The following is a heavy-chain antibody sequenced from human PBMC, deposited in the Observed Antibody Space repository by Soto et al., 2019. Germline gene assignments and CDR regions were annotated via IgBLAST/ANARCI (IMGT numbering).Heavy chain of an antibody. Sequence: EVQLLESGGGLVQPGGSLRLSCAASGFTFSSYAMSWVRQAPGKGLEWVSAISGSGGSTYYADSVKGRFTISRDNSKNTLYVQMSRLRAEDTAVYYWAYSSTPLDYWGQGTLVTVSS. D-gene: IGHD6-13*01. V-gene: IGHV3-23*01. J-gene: IGHJ4*02. CDR2: ISGSGGST. CDR3: AYSSTPLDY. CDR1: GFTFSSYA.